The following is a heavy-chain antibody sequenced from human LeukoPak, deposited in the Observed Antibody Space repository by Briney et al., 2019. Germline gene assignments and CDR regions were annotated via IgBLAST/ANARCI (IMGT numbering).Heavy chain of an antibody. Sequence: SETLSLTCTVSGGSISSNDYYWGWIRQSPGKGLEWLGSVYYTGSTFHNPSLKSRLTTSVDVSKNQVSLRLTSATAADTAVYYCARVMVVPLMCYDYWGQGTLVTVSS. D-gene: IGHD2-15*01. V-gene: IGHV4-39*01. J-gene: IGHJ4*02. CDR3: ARVMVVPLMCYDY. CDR1: GGSISSNDYY. CDR2: VYYTGST.